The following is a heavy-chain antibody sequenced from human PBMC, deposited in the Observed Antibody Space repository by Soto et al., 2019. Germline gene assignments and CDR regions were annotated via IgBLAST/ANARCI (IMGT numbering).Heavy chain of an antibody. J-gene: IGHJ4*02. CDR1: GFTFSSYS. D-gene: IGHD3-16*01. CDR3: ARGGLGDY. Sequence: EVQLVESGGGLVQPGGSLRLSCAASGFTFSSYSMNWVRQAPGKGLEWISFISSSPSVVKYYADSVKGRFTISRDDAQNSLYLQMNSLRAEDTAVYYCARGGLGDYWGQGTLVTASS. CDR2: ISSSPSVVK. V-gene: IGHV3-48*01.